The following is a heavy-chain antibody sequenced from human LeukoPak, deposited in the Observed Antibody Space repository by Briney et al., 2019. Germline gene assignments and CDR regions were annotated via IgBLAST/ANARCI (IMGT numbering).Heavy chain of an antibody. CDR1: GFTFSTYA. D-gene: IGHD4-17*01. CDR3: AKDYDGDYALYY. Sequence: PGGSLRLSCAVSGFTFSTYAMSWVRQAPGKGLEWVSVISYDGSNKYYADSVKGRFTISRDNSKNTLYLQMNSLRAEDTAVYYCAKDYDGDYALYYWGQGTLVTVSS. J-gene: IGHJ4*02. CDR2: ISYDGSNK. V-gene: IGHV3-30*18.